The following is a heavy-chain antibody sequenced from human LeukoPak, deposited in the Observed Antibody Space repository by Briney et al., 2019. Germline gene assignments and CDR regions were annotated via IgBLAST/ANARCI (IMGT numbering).Heavy chain of an antibody. CDR1: GYSFTSYW. D-gene: IGHD3-22*01. Sequence: GESLKISCKGSGYSFTSYWIGWVRQMPGKGLEWMGIIYPGGSDTRYSPSFQGQVTISADKSISTAYLQWSSLKASDTAMYYCARGTYYYDSSGYYYYYGMDVWGQGTTVTVSS. V-gene: IGHV5-51*01. CDR2: IYPGGSDT. J-gene: IGHJ6*02. CDR3: ARGTYYYDSSGYYYYYGMDV.